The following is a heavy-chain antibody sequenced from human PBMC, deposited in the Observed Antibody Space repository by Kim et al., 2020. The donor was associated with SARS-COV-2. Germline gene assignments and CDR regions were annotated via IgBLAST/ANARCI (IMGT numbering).Heavy chain of an antibody. Sequence: AAAVKGRFTISRDNSKNPLYLQMTRLRAEDTAVYYCARGDTSGYFYPFDYWGQGTLVTVSS. CDR3: ARGDTSGYFYPFDY. J-gene: IGHJ4*02. V-gene: IGHV3-30*01. D-gene: IGHD3-22*01.